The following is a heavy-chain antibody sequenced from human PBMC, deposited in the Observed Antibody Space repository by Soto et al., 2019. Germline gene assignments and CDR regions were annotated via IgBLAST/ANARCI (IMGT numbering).Heavy chain of an antibody. Sequence: ASVKVSCKASGYTFTGYYMHWVRQAPGQGLERMGWINPNSGGTNYAQKFQGWVTMTRDTSISTAYMELSRLRSDDTAVYYCARGGNYYGSGSYYPWVGKNYYYYGMDVWGQGTTVTVSS. CDR1: GYTFTGYY. CDR2: INPNSGGT. CDR3: ARGGNYYGSGSYYPWVGKNYYYYGMDV. J-gene: IGHJ6*02. V-gene: IGHV1-2*04. D-gene: IGHD3-10*01.